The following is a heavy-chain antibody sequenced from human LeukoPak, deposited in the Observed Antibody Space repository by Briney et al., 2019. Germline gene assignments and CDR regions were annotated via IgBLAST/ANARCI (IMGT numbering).Heavy chain of an antibody. J-gene: IGHJ4*02. CDR2: FSGSGGSI. CDR1: GFTFSSYA. Sequence: SGGSLRLSCVASGFTFSSYAMSWVRQAPGKGLEWVSSFSGSGGSIYYADSVKGRFTISRDNSKNTLYLQMNSLRAEDTAVYYCARRRGVTFGDFDYWGQGTLVTVSP. V-gene: IGHV3-23*01. CDR3: ARRRGVTFGDFDY. D-gene: IGHD3-10*01.